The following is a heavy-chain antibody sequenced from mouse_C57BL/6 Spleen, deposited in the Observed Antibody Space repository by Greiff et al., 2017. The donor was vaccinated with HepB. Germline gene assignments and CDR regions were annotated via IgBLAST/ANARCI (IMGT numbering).Heavy chain of an antibody. CDR3: AREGLLLRSNYFDY. J-gene: IGHJ2*01. D-gene: IGHD1-1*01. CDR1: GYTFTSYW. Sequence: QVQLQQPGAELVKPGASVKMSCKASGYTFTSYWINWVKQRPGQGLEWIGDIYPGSGSTNYNEKFKSKATLTVDTSSSTAYMQLSSLTSEDSAVYYCAREGLLLRSNYFDYWGQGTTLTVSS. V-gene: IGHV1-55*01. CDR2: IYPGSGST.